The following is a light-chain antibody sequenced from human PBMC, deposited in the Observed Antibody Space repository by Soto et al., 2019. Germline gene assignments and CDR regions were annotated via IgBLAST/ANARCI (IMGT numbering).Light chain of an antibody. Sequence: EIVMTQSPATLSVSPGERATLSCRASQSVSSNVAWYQQIPGQTPRLLIYGASTRATGIPVRFSGSGSGTEFTLTISSLQPEDFAVYYCHQYDDGPYTFGQGTKVDIK. V-gene: IGKV3-15*01. CDR3: HQYDDGPYT. J-gene: IGKJ2*01. CDR1: QSVSSN. CDR2: GAS.